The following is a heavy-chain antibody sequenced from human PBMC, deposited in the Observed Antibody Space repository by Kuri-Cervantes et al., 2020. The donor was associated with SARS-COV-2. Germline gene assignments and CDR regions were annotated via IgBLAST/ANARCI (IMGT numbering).Heavy chain of an antibody. CDR1: RFTVTRYG. CDR2: IWYEGSNK. Sequence: GESLKISCAASRFTVTRYGMDWVRQAPGKGLEWVALIWYEGSNKNYADSVKGRFTISRDNSKNTLYLQMNSLTVEDTAVYYCAKDEGVVPAAKWPPHALDIWGQGTMVTVSS. V-gene: IGHV3-33*06. CDR3: AKDEGVVPAAKWPPHALDI. J-gene: IGHJ3*02. D-gene: IGHD2-2*01.